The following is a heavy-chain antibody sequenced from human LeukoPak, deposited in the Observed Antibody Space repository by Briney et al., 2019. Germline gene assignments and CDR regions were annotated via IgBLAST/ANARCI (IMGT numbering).Heavy chain of an antibody. CDR2: ISSSSSYI. CDR1: GISFSGYS. D-gene: IGHD3-10*02. V-gene: IGHV3-21*01. Sequence: GGSLRLSCAASGISFSGYSMHWVRQAPGKGLEWVSSISSSSSYIYYADSVKGRFTISRDNAKNSLYLQMNSLRAEDTAVYYCAELGITMIGGVWGKGTTVTIAS. CDR3: AELGITMIGGV. J-gene: IGHJ6*04.